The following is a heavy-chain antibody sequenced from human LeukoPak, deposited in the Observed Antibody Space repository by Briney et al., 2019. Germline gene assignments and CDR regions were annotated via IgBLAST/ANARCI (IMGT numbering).Heavy chain of an antibody. CDR1: GGSISSSSYY. CDR2: IYYSGST. J-gene: IGHJ4*02. Sequence: SETLSLTCTVSGGSISSSSYYWGWIRQPPGKGLEWIGNIYYSGSTYYNPSLKSRVTILVDKSKNEFSLKLSSVTAADTAVYYCATRIGAAGTGLDYWGQGTLATVSS. D-gene: IGHD6-13*01. V-gene: IGHV4-39*07. CDR3: ATRIGAAGTGLDY.